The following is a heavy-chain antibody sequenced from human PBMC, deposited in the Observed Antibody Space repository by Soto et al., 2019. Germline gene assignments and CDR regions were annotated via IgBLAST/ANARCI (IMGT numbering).Heavy chain of an antibody. J-gene: IGHJ4*02. Sequence: GSLRLSCAASGFTFSGSAMHWVRQASGKGLEWVGRIRSKANSYATAYAASVKGRFTISRDDSKNTAYLQMNSLKTEDTAVYYCTTTFGVAPGFDYWGQGTLVTVSS. CDR1: GFTFSGSA. CDR3: TTTFGVAPGFDY. D-gene: IGHD3-3*01. V-gene: IGHV3-73*01. CDR2: IRSKANSYAT.